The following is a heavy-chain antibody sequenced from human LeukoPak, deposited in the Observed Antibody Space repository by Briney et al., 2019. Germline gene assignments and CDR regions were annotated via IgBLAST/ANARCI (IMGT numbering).Heavy chain of an antibody. D-gene: IGHD6-13*01. CDR1: GYTFTGYY. CDR2: INTYNAYT. Sequence: ASVKVSCKASGYTFTGYYMHWVRQAPGQGLEWMGWINTYNAYTNYAQKFQGRLTMTTDTSTSTAYMELRSLTSDDTAVYYCARGGSRSMDVWGKGTTVTVSS. CDR3: ARGGSRSMDV. V-gene: IGHV1-18*04. J-gene: IGHJ6*03.